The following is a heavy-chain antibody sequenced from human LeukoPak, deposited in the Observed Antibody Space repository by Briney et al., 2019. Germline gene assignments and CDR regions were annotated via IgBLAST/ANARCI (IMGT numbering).Heavy chain of an antibody. CDR3: ARVFSVRFGEPPDY. V-gene: IGHV1-18*01. Sequence: ASAKVFCKACGYNFTSYGISWVRQATGQGLEWMGWISAYNGNTNYAQKLQGRVTMTADISTSTAYMELRSLRSDDTAVYYCARVFSVRFGEPPDYWGQGTLVTVSS. D-gene: IGHD3-10*01. CDR2: ISAYNGNT. CDR1: GYNFTSYG. J-gene: IGHJ4*02.